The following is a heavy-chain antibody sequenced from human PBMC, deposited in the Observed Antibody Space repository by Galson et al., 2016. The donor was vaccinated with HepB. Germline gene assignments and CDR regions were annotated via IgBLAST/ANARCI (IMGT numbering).Heavy chain of an antibody. Sequence: ETLSLTCAVSGYSISSGYRWGWIRQPPGKGLEWIANIYHDGDTYYDPSLKSRATASVDTSKNQSSLRLTSVTAADTAVYYCARNCGATDCYLFDIWGQGALVIVSS. CDR2: IYHDGDT. CDR1: GYSISSGYR. V-gene: IGHV4-38-2*01. J-gene: IGHJ4*02. CDR3: ARNCGATDCYLFDI. D-gene: IGHD4/OR15-4a*01.